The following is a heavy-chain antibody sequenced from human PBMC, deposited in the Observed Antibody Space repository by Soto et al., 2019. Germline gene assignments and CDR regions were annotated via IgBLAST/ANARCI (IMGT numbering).Heavy chain of an antibody. V-gene: IGHV4-59*12. J-gene: IGHJ5*02. CDR1: GGSLNSYY. D-gene: IGHD2-2*01. Sequence: PSETLSLTCTVSGGSLNSYYWTWIRQSPGKGLEWIGYIYHSGSTYYNPSLKSRVTISVDRSKNQLSLKLSSVTAADTAVYYCARVPDRWGQGTLVTVS. CDR2: IYHSGST. CDR3: ARVPDR.